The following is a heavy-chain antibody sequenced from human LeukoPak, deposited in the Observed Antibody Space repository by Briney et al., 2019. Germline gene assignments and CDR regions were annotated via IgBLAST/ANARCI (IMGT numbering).Heavy chain of an antibody. Sequence: GGSLRLSCAASGFRFGDYAMSWARQAPGKGLEWVSVINWNGGSIGYVDSVKGRFTISRDNAKNSLYVQMNSLRPEDTALYFCARHMNYNWNDGRHGFDIWGQGTMVTVSS. CDR2: INWNGGSI. CDR3: ARHMNYNWNDGRHGFDI. D-gene: IGHD1-20*01. J-gene: IGHJ3*02. CDR1: GFRFGDYA. V-gene: IGHV3-20*04.